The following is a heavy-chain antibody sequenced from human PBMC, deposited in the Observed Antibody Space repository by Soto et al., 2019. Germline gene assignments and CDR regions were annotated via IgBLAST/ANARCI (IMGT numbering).Heavy chain of an antibody. CDR3: ARGQGGGYDYVWGSYRPKYYFDY. Sequence: SETLSLTWAVYGGSFSGYYWSWIRQPPGKGLEWIGEINHSGSTNYNPSLKSRVTISVDTSKNQFSLKLSSVTAADTAVYYCARGQGGGYDYVWGSYRPKYYFDYWGQGTLVTVSS. CDR2: INHSGST. J-gene: IGHJ4*02. D-gene: IGHD3-16*02. CDR1: GGSFSGYY. V-gene: IGHV4-34*01.